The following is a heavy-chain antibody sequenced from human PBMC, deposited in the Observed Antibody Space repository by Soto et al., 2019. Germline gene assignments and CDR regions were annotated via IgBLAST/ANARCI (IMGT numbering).Heavy chain of an antibody. J-gene: IGHJ4*02. Sequence: TLSLTCAVSGYSISSGYYWGWLRQPPGKGLEWIGSIYHGGSTYYNPSLNSRVTLSIDMTNNHVSLKLTSVTAADTAVYYCEGESGENWSYEAYWGQGTLVTVSS. CDR2: IYHGGST. D-gene: IGHD1-7*01. V-gene: IGHV4-38-2*02. CDR1: GYSISSGYY. CDR3: EGESGENWSYEAY.